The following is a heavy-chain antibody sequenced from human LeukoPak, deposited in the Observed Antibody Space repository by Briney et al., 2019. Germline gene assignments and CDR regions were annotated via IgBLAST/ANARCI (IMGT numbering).Heavy chain of an antibody. D-gene: IGHD1-26*01. Sequence: GGSLRLSCAASGFTFSSYAMHWVRQAPGKGLEWVAVISYDGSNKYYADSVKGRFTISRDNSKNTLYLQMNSLKTEDTAVFYCTTRGGSFSIFDYWGQGTLVTVSS. CDR3: TTRGGSFSIFDY. CDR2: ISYDGSNK. CDR1: GFTFSSYA. J-gene: IGHJ4*02. V-gene: IGHV3-30-3*01.